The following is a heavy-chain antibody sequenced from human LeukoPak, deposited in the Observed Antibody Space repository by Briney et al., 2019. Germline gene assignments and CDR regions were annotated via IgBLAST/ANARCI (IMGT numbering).Heavy chain of an antibody. CDR3: ARDGSQTLAAAGTVLDY. J-gene: IGHJ4*02. Sequence: SETLSLTCTVSGGSISSDSYYWGWIRQPPGKGLEWIGSMYYTGSTYYKPSLKSRVTISVDTSKNQFSLKLSSVTAADTAVYYCARDGSQTLAAAGTVLDYWGQGTLVTVSS. CDR2: MYYTGST. V-gene: IGHV4-39*07. CDR1: GGSISSDSYY. D-gene: IGHD6-13*01.